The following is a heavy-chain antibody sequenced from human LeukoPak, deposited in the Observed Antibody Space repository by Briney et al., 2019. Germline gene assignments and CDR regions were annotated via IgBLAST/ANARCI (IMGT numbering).Heavy chain of an antibody. J-gene: IGHJ5*02. CDR3: ARGLRTIFGVVIIHNWFDP. V-gene: IGHV1-8*03. D-gene: IGHD3-3*01. CDR2: MNPNSGNT. Sequence: GASVKVSCKASGYTFTSYDINWVRQATGQGLEWMGWMNPNSGNTGYAQKFQGRVTITRNTSISTAYMELSSLRSEDTAVYYCARGLRTIFGVVIIHNWFDPWGQGTLVTASS. CDR1: GYTFTSYD.